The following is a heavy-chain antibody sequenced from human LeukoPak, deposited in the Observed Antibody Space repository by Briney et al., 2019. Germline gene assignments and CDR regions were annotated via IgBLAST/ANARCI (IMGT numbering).Heavy chain of an antibody. CDR3: ARVVWGQLTYYFDY. D-gene: IGHD3-16*01. J-gene: IGHJ4*02. CDR2: ISTSSSYI. CDR1: GFTFSSYS. Sequence: GGSLRLSCAASGFTFSSYSMKWVRQAPGKGLEWVSSISTSSSYIYYADSVKGRFTIFRDNAKNSLYLQMNGLRAEDTAVYYCARVVWGQLTYYFDYWGQGTLVTVSS. V-gene: IGHV3-21*01.